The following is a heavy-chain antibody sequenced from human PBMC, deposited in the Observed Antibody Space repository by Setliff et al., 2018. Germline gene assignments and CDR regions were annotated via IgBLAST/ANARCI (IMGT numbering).Heavy chain of an antibody. CDR1: GFIFSGSA. J-gene: IGHJ4*02. CDR3: TRQSANSSAD. V-gene: IGHV3-73*01. D-gene: IGHD6-19*01. CDR2: IRDKYNSYAI. Sequence: GESLKISCAASGFIFSGSAIHWVRQASGKGLEWVGRIRDKYNSYAIAYAASVEGRFTISRDDSKNMAYLQMNSLRTEDTAVYYCTRQSANSSADWGQGTLVTVSS.